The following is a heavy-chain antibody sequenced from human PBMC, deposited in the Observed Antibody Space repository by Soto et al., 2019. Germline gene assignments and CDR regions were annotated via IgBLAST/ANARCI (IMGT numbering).Heavy chain of an antibody. V-gene: IGHV3-15*07. CDR3: KLDIDY. Sequence: GSLRLSCAASGFTFNNAWMNWVRQAPGKGLEWVGRIKSKADGETRDYAEPVKGRFTISRDDSKNTLYLQMNSLKPEDTAVYYCKLDIDYWGLGTLVTRLL. D-gene: IGHD1-1*01. CDR2: IKSKADGETR. CDR1: GFTFNNAW. J-gene: IGHJ4*02.